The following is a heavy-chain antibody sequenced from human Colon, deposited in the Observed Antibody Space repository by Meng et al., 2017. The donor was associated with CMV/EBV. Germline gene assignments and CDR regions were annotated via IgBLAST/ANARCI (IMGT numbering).Heavy chain of an antibody. J-gene: IGHJ6*02. V-gene: IGHV3-74*01. CDR2: NDSDGITT. CDR3: ARAVVGGSGLDV. Sequence: GESLRLSCAASGFTFSSYWMHWVRQTPGKGLVWVSRNDSDGITTRYADSVKGRFTFSRDNAKNTLYLQLNSLRAEDTAVYYCARAVVGGSGLDVWGQGTTVTVSS. D-gene: IGHD1-26*01. CDR1: GFTFSSYW.